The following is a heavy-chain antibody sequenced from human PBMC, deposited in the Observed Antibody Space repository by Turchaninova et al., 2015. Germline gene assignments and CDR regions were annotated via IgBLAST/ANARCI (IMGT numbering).Heavy chain of an antibody. V-gene: IGHV4-31*03. CDR1: GGSISSGGYY. Sequence: VQLQESGPGLVKPSQTLSLTCTVSGGSISSGGYYWSWIRQLPGKGLEWMAHMYYSGSAYYNPSLKSRVSSAVDTSKNQFSLKLSSLTAADTAVYYCATESSASPGALDYWGQGTLVTVSS. J-gene: IGHJ4*02. CDR3: ATESSASPGALDY. D-gene: IGHD6-6*01. CDR2: MYYSGSA.